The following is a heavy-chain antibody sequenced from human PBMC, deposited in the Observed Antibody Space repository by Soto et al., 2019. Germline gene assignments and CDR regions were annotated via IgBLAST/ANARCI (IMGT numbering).Heavy chain of an antibody. CDR1: GYTFTSYA. Sequence: QVQLVQSGAEVKKPGASVKVSCKASGYTFTSYAMHWVRQAPGQRLEWMGWINAGNGNTKYSQKFQGRVTITRDTSASTAYMELSSLRSEDTAVYYCARDHHGSGYSSSWSPPGGMDVWGQGTTVTVSS. CDR3: ARDHHGSGYSSSWSPPGGMDV. CDR2: INAGNGNT. J-gene: IGHJ6*02. D-gene: IGHD6-13*01. V-gene: IGHV1-3*01.